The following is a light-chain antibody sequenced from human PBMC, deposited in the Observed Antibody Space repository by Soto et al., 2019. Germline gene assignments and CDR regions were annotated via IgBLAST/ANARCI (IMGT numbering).Light chain of an antibody. J-gene: IGKJ4*01. V-gene: IGKV3D-15*01. CDR2: GAS. CDR1: QSISSN. Sequence: EIVMTQSPATLSVSPGERATLSCRASQSISSNLAWYQQKPGQAPRLVIYGASTRATGIPARFSGSGSGTEFTLTISSLQFEDFAVYYCQQYNNWPLTFGGGTKVDIK. CDR3: QQYNNWPLT.